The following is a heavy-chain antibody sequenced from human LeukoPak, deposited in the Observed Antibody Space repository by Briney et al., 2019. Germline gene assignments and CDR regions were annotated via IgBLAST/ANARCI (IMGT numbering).Heavy chain of an antibody. CDR2: INPSGGST. CDR3: ARSRGSLYYDSSGYHQASFDY. J-gene: IGHJ4*02. D-gene: IGHD3-22*01. CDR1: GYTFTSYY. V-gene: IGHV1-46*01. Sequence: ASVKVSCKASGYTFTSYYMHWVRQAPGQGLEWMGIINPSGGSTSYAQKFRGRVTMTRDTSTSTVYMELSSLRSEDTAVYYCARSRGSLYYDSSGYHQASFDYWGQGTLVTVSS.